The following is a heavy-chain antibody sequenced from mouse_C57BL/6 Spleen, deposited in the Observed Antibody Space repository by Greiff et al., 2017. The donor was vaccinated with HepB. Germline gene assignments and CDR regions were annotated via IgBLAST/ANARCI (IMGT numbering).Heavy chain of an antibody. CDR1: GYTFTSYW. V-gene: IGHV1-50*01. Sequence: VQLQQPGAELVKTGASVKLSCKASGYTFTSYWMQWVKQRPGQGLEWIGEIDPSDSYTNYNQKFKGKATLTVDTSSSTAYMQLSSLTSEDSAVYYCARSYFDYWGQGTTRTVSS. J-gene: IGHJ2*01. CDR3: ARSYFDY. CDR2: IDPSDSYT.